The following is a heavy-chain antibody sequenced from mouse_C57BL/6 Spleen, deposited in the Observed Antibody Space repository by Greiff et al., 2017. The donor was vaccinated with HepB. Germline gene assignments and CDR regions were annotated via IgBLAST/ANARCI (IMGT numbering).Heavy chain of an antibody. CDR2: IYPGDGDT. CDR3: AIVYGNCLYAMDY. V-gene: IGHV1-82*01. Sequence: QVQLQQSGPELVKPGASVKISCKASGYAFSSSWMNWVKQRPGKGLEWIGRIYPGDGDTNYNGKFKGKATLTAYKSSSTAYMQLSSLTSEDAAVYFCAIVYGNCLYAMDYWGQGTSVTVSS. CDR1: GYAFSSSW. D-gene: IGHD2-1*01. J-gene: IGHJ4*01.